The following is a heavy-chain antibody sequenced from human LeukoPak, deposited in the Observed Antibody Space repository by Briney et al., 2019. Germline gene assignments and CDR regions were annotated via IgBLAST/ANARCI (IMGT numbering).Heavy chain of an antibody. CDR3: AREFSSKLEWLAYVTGDDAFDV. CDR2: VNPKTGGT. CDR1: GYSFTGYH. Sequence: GASVKVSCKAFGYSFTGYHLHWVRQAPRQGLEWMGWVNPKTGGTNYARKSQGRVTMTRDTSINTVNMELSRLTSDDTAVYYCAREFSSKLEWLAYVTGDDAFDVWGQGTMITVS. J-gene: IGHJ3*01. V-gene: IGHV1-2*02. D-gene: IGHD3-3*01.